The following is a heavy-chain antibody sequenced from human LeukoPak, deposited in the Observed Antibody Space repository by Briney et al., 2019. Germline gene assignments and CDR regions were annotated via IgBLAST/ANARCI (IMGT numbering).Heavy chain of an antibody. J-gene: IGHJ4*02. D-gene: IGHD6-13*01. Sequence: PSETLSLTCTVSGGSISSHYWSWIRQPPGKGLEWIGYIYYSGSTNYNPSLKSRVTISVDTSKNQFSLKLSSVTAADTAVYYRASVRDIAAPYFDYWGQGTLVTVSS. CDR2: IYYSGST. CDR3: ASVRDIAAPYFDY. CDR1: GGSISSHY. V-gene: IGHV4-59*11.